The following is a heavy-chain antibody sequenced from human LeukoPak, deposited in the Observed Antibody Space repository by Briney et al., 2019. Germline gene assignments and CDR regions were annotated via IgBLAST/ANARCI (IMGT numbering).Heavy chain of an antibody. CDR1: GGSFSDYY. CDR3: ARKEGGQLANTRRWFDP. CDR2: INHTGTT. Sequence: SETLSLTCAVYGGSFSDYYWSWIRQPPGKGLEWIGEINHTGTTNYNPSPKSRVTISVDTSKNQFSLKLKSVTAADTAVYYCARKEGGQLANTRRWFDPWGQGTLVTVSS. D-gene: IGHD6-13*01. J-gene: IGHJ5*02. V-gene: IGHV4-34*01.